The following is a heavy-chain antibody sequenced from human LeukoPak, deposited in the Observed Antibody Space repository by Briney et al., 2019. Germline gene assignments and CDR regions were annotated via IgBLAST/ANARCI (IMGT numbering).Heavy chain of an antibody. J-gene: IGHJ4*02. V-gene: IGHV4-34*01. D-gene: IGHD3-22*01. CDR3: ARPNYDSSGYYGGSYYFDY. CDR2: INHSGST. Sequence: SETLSLTCAVYGGSFSGYYWTWIRQPPGKGLEWIGEINHSGSTNYNPSLKSRVTISVDTSKNQFSLKVTSVTTADTAVYYCARPNYDSSGYYGGSYYFDYWGQGTLVTVSS. CDR1: GGSFSGYY.